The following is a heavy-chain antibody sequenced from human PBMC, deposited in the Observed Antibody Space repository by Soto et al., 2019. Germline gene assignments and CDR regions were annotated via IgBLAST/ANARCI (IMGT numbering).Heavy chain of an antibody. CDR1: GYTFTSYG. D-gene: IGHD6-13*01. CDR3: ARASSSLEYNWFDP. J-gene: IGHJ5*02. Sequence: SVKVSCKASGYTFTSYGISWVRQAPGQGLEWMGGIIPIFGTANYAQKFQGRVTITADESTSTAYMELSSLRSEDTAVYYCARASSSLEYNWFDPWGQGTLVTVSS. CDR2: IIPIFGTA. V-gene: IGHV1-69*13.